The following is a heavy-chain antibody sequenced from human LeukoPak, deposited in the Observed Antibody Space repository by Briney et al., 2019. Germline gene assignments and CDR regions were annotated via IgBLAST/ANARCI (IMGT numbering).Heavy chain of an antibody. CDR1: GGSISSYY. CDR2: IYYSGST. D-gene: IGHD3-22*01. Sequence: PSETLSLTCTVSGGSISSYYWSWIRQPPGKGLEWIGYIYYSGSTNYNPSLKSRVTISVDTSKNQFSLKLSSVTAADTAVYYCARHYDDSSGYVYYYYGMDVWGQGTTVTVSS. J-gene: IGHJ6*02. CDR3: ARHYDDSSGYVYYYYGMDV. V-gene: IGHV4-59*08.